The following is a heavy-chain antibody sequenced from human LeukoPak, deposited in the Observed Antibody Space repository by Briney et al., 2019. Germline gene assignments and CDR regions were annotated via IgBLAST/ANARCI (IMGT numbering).Heavy chain of an antibody. D-gene: IGHD3-3*01. CDR2: ISGSGGST. V-gene: IGHV3-23*01. Sequence: GGSLRLSCAASGFTFSNAWMSWVRQAPGKGLEWVSAISGSGGSTYYADSVKGRFTISRDNSKNTLYLQMNSLRAEDTAVYYCAKDHGFWSGYFDAFDIWGQGTMVTVSS. CDR1: GFTFSNAW. J-gene: IGHJ3*02. CDR3: AKDHGFWSGYFDAFDI.